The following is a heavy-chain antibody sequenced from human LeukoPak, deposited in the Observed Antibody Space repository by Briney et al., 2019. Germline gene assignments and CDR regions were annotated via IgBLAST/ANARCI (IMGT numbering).Heavy chain of an antibody. CDR3: AKDSFSYNGIFDALDV. D-gene: IGHD2-8*01. CDR2: IKQDGSEK. V-gene: IGHV3-7*03. Sequence: PGGSLRLSCAASGFTFSSYWMSWVRQAPGKGLEWVANIKQDGSEKYYVDSVKGRFTISRDDSKNTLFLQMNSLRAEDTAIYYCAKDSFSYNGIFDALDVWGQGTMVTVSS. J-gene: IGHJ3*01. CDR1: GFTFSSYW.